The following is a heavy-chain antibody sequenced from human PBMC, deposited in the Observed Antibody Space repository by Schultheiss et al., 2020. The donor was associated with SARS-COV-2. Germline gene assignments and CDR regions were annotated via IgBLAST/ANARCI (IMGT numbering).Heavy chain of an antibody. CDR3: ARLPRIAAAVAYYGMDV. J-gene: IGHJ6*02. D-gene: IGHD6-13*01. Sequence: SETLSLTCTVSGGSISSYYWSWIRQPPGKGLEWIGEINHSGSTNYNPSLKSRVTISVDTSKNQFSLKLSSVTAADTAVYYCARLPRIAAAVAYYGMDVWGQGTTVTVSS. CDR2: INHSGST. CDR1: GGSISSYY. V-gene: IGHV4-34*01.